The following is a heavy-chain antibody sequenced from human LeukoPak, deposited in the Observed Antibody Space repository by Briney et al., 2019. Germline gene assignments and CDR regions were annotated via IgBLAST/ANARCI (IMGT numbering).Heavy chain of an antibody. Sequence: SETLSLTCAVYDGSFSGYYWSWIRQPPGKGLEWIGYIYYSGSTNYNPSLKSRVTISVDTSKKQFSLRLSSVTAADTAVYYCARVSGYDWESFYDYWGQGTLVTVSS. J-gene: IGHJ4*02. CDR1: DGSFSGYY. CDR3: ARVSGYDWESFYDY. D-gene: IGHD5-12*01. V-gene: IGHV4-59*01. CDR2: IYYSGST.